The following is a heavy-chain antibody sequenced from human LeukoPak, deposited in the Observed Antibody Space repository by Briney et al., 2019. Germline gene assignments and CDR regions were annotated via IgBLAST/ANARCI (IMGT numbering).Heavy chain of an antibody. CDR2: ISYDGSNK. CDR3: AKVIGPLGFFDP. CDR1: GFTFSSYG. V-gene: IGHV3-30*18. Sequence: GGSLRLSCAASGFTFSSYGMHWVRQAPGKGLEWVAVISYDGSNKYYADSVKGRFTISRDNSKNTLYLQMNSLRAEDTAVYYCAKVIGPLGFFDPWGQGTLVTVSS. J-gene: IGHJ5*02. D-gene: IGHD3-22*01.